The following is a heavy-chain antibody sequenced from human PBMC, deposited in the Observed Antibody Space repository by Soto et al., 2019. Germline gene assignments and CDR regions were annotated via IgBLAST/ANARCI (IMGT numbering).Heavy chain of an antibody. Sequence: QVQLQESGPGLVKPSETLSLTCTVSGGSVSSTSYYWSWIRQPPGKGLEWIGYIHYSGSTNYNPSHKSRVTISVDTSKNQFSLKLSSVTAADTAVFYCVRAWEHLYFDYWGQGTLVTVSS. CDR2: IHYSGST. D-gene: IGHD1-26*01. J-gene: IGHJ4*02. CDR3: VRAWEHLYFDY. CDR1: GGSVSSTSYY. V-gene: IGHV4-61*01.